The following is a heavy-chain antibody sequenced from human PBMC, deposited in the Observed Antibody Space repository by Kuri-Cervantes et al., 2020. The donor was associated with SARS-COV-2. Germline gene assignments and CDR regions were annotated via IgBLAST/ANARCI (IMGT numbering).Heavy chain of an antibody. V-gene: IGHV3-30*02. Sequence: GGSLRLSCAASGFTFSSYAMHWVRQAPGKGLEWVAFIRYDGSNKYYADSVKGRFTISRDNSKNTLYLQMNSLRAEDTAVYYCARVVYSSYPGGLRVWGKGTTVTVSS. CDR3: ARVVYSSYPGGLRV. CDR1: GFTFSSYA. CDR2: IRYDGSNK. J-gene: IGHJ6*04. D-gene: IGHD6-6*01.